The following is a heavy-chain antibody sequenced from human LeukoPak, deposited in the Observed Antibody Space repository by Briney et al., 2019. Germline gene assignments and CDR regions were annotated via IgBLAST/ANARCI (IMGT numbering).Heavy chain of an antibody. D-gene: IGHD5-24*01. CDR1: GFTFSSYA. V-gene: IGHV3-23*01. J-gene: IGHJ4*02. CDR3: AKARWVSNADAVL. Sequence: GGSLRLSCAASGFTFSSYAMSWVREAPARGLEWVSSLRGNGDTFYADSAKGRFTLSRDDSRNTVCLQLNNLRVEDTAVYYCAKARWVSNADAVLWGQGTVVTVSS. CDR2: LRGNGDT.